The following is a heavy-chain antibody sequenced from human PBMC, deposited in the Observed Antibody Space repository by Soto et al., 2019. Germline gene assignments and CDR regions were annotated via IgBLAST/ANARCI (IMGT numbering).Heavy chain of an antibody. J-gene: IGHJ4*02. CDR3: ARIGLTTALL. CDR1: GCSISSYY. CDR2: IYYSGST. V-gene: IGHV4-59*01. D-gene: IGHD4-17*01. Sequence: PSETLSLTCTVSGCSISSYYWSWIRQPPGKGLEWIGYIYYSGSTNYNPSLKSRVTISVDTSKNQFSLKLSSVTAADTAVYYCARIGLTTALLWGQGTLVTVSS.